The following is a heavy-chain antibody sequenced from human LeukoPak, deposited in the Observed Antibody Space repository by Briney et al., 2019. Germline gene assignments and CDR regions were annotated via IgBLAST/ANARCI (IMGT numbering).Heavy chain of an antibody. CDR3: ARHGSYSLAF. Sequence: SETLSLTCIVSGGSVSSDIYHWSWIRQAPGKGLEWIGHNGNANYNPSLQSRVTISIDTSKNHFTLSLNSVTAADTAVYYCARHGSYSLAFWGQGALVTVSS. V-gene: IGHV4-61*03. D-gene: IGHD1-26*01. CDR2: NGNA. J-gene: IGHJ4*02. CDR1: GGSVSSDIYH.